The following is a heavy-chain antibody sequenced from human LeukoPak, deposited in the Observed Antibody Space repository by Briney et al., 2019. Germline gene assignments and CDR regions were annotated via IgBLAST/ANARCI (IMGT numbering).Heavy chain of an antibody. CDR3: ARDRGSEYCSSSSCYHYYYYMDV. CDR2: INPNSGGT. J-gene: IGHJ6*03. CDR1: GYTFTGYY. V-gene: IGHV1-2*02. D-gene: IGHD2-2*01. Sequence: ASVKVSCKASGYTFTGYYMHWVRQAPGQGLEWMGWINPNSGGTNYAQKFQGRVTMTRDTSISTAYMELTRLRSDDTAVYYCARDRGSEYCSSSSCYHYYYYMDVWGKGTTVTISS.